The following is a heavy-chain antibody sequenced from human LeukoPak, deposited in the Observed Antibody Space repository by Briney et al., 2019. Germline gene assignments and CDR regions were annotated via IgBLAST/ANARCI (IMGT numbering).Heavy chain of an antibody. V-gene: IGHV1-69*13. D-gene: IGHD4-17*01. J-gene: IGHJ4*02. Sequence: ASVKVSCKASGGTFSSYAISWVRQAPGQGLEWMGGIIPIFGTANYAQKFQGRVTITADESTSTAYMELSSLRSEDMAVYYCARCTVTSFAYYFDYWGQGTWSPSPQ. CDR1: GGTFSSYA. CDR3: ARCTVTSFAYYFDY. CDR2: IIPIFGTA.